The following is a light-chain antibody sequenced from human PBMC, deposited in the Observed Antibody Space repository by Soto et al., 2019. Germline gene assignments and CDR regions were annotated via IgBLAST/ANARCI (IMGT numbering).Light chain of an antibody. CDR3: QQYKRLPRT. CDR1: QSVSSN. CDR2: GAF. J-gene: IGKJ1*01. Sequence: EIVMTQSPATLSVSPGERVTLSCRASQSVSSNLAWYQQRPGQAPRLLIYGAFTRATAIPARFSGSGSGTEFTLTISSLQSEDFAVYYCQQYKRLPRTFGQGTKVDIK. V-gene: IGKV3-15*01.